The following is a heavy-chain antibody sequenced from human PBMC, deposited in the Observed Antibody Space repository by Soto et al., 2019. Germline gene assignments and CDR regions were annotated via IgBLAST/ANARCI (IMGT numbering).Heavy chain of an antibody. V-gene: IGHV1-8*01. Sequence: QVHLVQSGSEVKKPGASVQVSCKASGYTFTSYDINWVRPATGQGLEWRGWMKPTSGNTGYAQKFQGRVTMTRNTSSGTAYMELSSLRSEDPAVYDCARGRYSGYDPFDYWCQGTLITVSS. CDR1: GYTFTSYD. D-gene: IGHD5-12*01. CDR3: ARGRYSGYDPFDY. J-gene: IGHJ4*02. CDR2: MKPTSGNT.